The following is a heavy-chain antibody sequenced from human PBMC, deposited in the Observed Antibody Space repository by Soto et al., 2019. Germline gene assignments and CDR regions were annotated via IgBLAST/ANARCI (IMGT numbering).Heavy chain of an antibody. D-gene: IGHD2-2*02. Sequence: GASVKVSCKVSGYTLTELSMHWLRQAPGKGLEWMGGFDPEDGETIYAQKFQGRVTMTEDTSTDTAYMELSSLRSEDTAVYYCATGYCSSTSCYSLDPWGQGTLVTVSS. J-gene: IGHJ5*02. CDR2: FDPEDGET. CDR3: ATGYCSSTSCYSLDP. V-gene: IGHV1-24*01. CDR1: GYTLTELS.